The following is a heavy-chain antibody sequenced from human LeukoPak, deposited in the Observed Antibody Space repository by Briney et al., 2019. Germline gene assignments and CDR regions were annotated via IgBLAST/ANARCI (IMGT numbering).Heavy chain of an antibody. D-gene: IGHD2-2*01. Sequence: GGSLRLSCAASGFTFSSYAMNWVRQAPGKGLEWVANIRRDSSESYYVDSVKGRFTISRDNAKNTVYLQMSSLRAEDTAVYYCAREGVFCVRNCISNSGARFDPWGQGTLVTVSS. CDR2: IRRDSSES. CDR1: GFTFSSYA. J-gene: IGHJ5*02. CDR3: AREGVFCVRNCISNSGARFDP. V-gene: IGHV3-7*01.